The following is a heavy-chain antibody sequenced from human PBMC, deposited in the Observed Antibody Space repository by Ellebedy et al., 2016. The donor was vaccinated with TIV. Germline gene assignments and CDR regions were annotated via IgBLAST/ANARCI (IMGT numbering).Heavy chain of an antibody. D-gene: IGHD4-17*01. V-gene: IGHV5-51*01. Sequence: KVSCKGSGYSFTSYWISWVRQMPGKGLEWMGIIYPGDSDTRYSPSFQGQVTISADKSISTAYLQWSSLKASDTAMYYCASIRYGDYGPFDYWGQGTLVTVSS. CDR3: ASIRYGDYGPFDY. CDR1: GYSFTSYW. CDR2: IYPGDSDT. J-gene: IGHJ4*02.